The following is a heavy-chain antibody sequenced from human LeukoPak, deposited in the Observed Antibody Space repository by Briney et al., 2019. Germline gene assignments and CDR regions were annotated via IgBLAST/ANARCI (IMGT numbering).Heavy chain of an antibody. V-gene: IGHV1-2*06. CDR1: GYTFTGYY. J-gene: IGHJ4*02. CDR2: INPNSGGT. D-gene: IGHD5-18*01. CDR3: ARTRGIQLWLLDY. Sequence: ASVKVSCKASGYTFTGYYMHWVRQAPGQGLEWMGRINPNSGGTNYVQKFQGRVTMTRDTSISTAYMELSRLRSDDTAVYYCARTRGIQLWLLDYWGQGTLVTVSS.